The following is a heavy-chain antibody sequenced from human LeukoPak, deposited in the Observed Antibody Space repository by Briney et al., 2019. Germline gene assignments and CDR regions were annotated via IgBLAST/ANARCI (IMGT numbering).Heavy chain of an antibody. D-gene: IGHD3-16*01. V-gene: IGHV3-7*04. CDR3: ARSRGGEAY. J-gene: IGHJ4*02. Sequence: PGGSLRLSCAASGFIFSSFWMSWVRQAPGKGLECVANIKQDGSEKYYVDSVKGRFTISRDNAKNSLYLQMNSLRAEDTAVCYCARSRGGEAYWGQGTLVTVSS. CDR2: IKQDGSEK. CDR1: GFIFSSFW.